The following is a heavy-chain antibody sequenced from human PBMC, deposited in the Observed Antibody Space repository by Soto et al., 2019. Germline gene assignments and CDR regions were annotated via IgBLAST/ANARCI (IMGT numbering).Heavy chain of an antibody. D-gene: IGHD3-10*01. CDR1: GFTFSSYA. Sequence: EVQLLESGGGLVRPGGSLRLSCAASGFTFSSYAMTWVRQAPGKGLEWVSGVSGTGGSAYYADSVKGRFTISRDKSTNTLYLQMNSLRAEDTAVYYCARLNYYGSGLRDYWGQGTLVTVSS. J-gene: IGHJ4*02. CDR3: ARLNYYGSGLRDY. V-gene: IGHV3-23*01. CDR2: VSGTGGSA.